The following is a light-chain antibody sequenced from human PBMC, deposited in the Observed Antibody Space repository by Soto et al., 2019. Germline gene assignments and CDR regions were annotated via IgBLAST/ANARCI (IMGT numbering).Light chain of an antibody. CDR1: QSIRSW. CDR2: KAS. J-gene: IGKJ1*01. V-gene: IGKV1-5*03. Sequence: IQMTQSPSTLSASVGDRVTITCRASQSIRSWLAWYQQKPGKAPKLLIYKASSLESGVPSRFSGSGSGTEFTLTISSLQPDDFATYYCQQYNSWWTFGQGTKVEIK. CDR3: QQYNSWWT.